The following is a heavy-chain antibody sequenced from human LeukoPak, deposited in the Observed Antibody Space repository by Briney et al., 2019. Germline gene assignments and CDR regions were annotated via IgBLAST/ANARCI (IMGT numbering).Heavy chain of an antibody. D-gene: IGHD1-26*01. CDR2: INQDATEK. CDR1: GFSFSRYW. Sequence: GGSLTLSCAASGFSFSRYWMRWVRQAPGQGLEWVANINQDATEKYYLDSVKGRFTVSRDNAKNSLYLQMNSLRAEDTAVYYCARETRWELFDYWGQGTLVTVSS. V-gene: IGHV3-7*04. J-gene: IGHJ4*02. CDR3: ARETRWELFDY.